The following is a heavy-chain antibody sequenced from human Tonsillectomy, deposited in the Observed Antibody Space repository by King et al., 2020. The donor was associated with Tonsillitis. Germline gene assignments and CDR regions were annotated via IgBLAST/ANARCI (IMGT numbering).Heavy chain of an antibody. CDR3: ARALGAADAYFDY. D-gene: IGHD6-13*01. V-gene: IGHV3-66*01. Sequence: VHLVESGGGLVRPGGSLRLACAASGFIVSSKYMSWVRQAPGKGLEWVSVIYSGGSTYYADSVKGRFTISRDNSKNTLYLQMNSLRAEDTAVYYCARALGAADAYFDYWGQGTLVTVSS. CDR2: IYSGGST. CDR1: GFIVSSKY. J-gene: IGHJ4*02.